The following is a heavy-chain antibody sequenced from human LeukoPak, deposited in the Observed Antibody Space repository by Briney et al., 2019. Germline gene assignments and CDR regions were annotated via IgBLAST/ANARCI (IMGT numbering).Heavy chain of an antibody. Sequence: GGSLRLSCAASGFTVSSNYMSWVRQAPGKGLEWVSVICSGGSTYYADSVKGRFTISRDNSKNTLYLQMNSLRAEDTAVYYCARGPSSWYPNFDYWGQGTLVTVSS. D-gene: IGHD6-13*01. CDR3: ARGPSSWYPNFDY. J-gene: IGHJ4*02. CDR1: GFTVSSNY. CDR2: ICSGGST. V-gene: IGHV3-66*01.